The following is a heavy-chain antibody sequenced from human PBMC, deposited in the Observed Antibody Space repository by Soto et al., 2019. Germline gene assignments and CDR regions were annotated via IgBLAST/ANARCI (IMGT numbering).Heavy chain of an antibody. CDR1: GGSISSYY. CDR2: IYYSGST. D-gene: IGHD3-22*01. V-gene: IGHV4-59*01. J-gene: IGHJ4*02. Sequence: ETLSLTCTVSGGSISSYYGSWIRQPPGKGLEWIGYIYYSGSTNYNPSLKSRVTISVDTSKNQFSLKLSSVTAADTAVYYCAGTYYYDSSGSPFADYWGQGTLVTVSS. CDR3: AGTYYYDSSGSPFADY.